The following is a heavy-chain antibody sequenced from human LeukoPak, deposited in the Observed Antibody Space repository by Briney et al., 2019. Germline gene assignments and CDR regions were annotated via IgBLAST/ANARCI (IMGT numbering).Heavy chain of an antibody. J-gene: IGHJ4*02. Sequence: SETLSLTCSVSGGSVTTSDYYWGWIRQSPGKGLEWIGATYYRGSTFYSPSLTSRVTLSLDTSKHQFSLNLAPVTAADAAVYYCATIGHWFRSTDHWGQGTLVTVSS. V-gene: IGHV4-39*01. CDR3: ATIGHWFRSTDH. CDR2: TYYRGST. D-gene: IGHD5/OR15-5a*01. CDR1: GGSVTTSDYY.